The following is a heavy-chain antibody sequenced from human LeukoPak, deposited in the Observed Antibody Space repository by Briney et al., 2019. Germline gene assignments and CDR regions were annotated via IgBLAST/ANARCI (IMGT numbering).Heavy chain of an antibody. CDR2: PYYRSKWYN. Sequence: SQTLSLTCAISGDSVSSNSAAWNWIRQSPSRGLEWLGRPYYRSKWYNDYAVSVKSRITINPDTSKNQFSLQLNSVTPEDTAVYYCARAARRDIVVVPAAISLDYWGQGTLVTVSS. D-gene: IGHD2-2*01. CDR1: GDSVSSNSAA. J-gene: IGHJ4*02. V-gene: IGHV6-1*01. CDR3: ARAARRDIVVVPAAISLDY.